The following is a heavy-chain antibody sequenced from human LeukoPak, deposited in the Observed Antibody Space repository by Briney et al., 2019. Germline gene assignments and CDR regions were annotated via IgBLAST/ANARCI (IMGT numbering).Heavy chain of an antibody. V-gene: IGHV3-30*04. Sequence: GKSLRLSCAASGFTFKSYDMHWVRQAPGKGLEWVALTSYDGSNDDYADSVRGRFTISRDNSKNTLYLQMNSLSADDTALYYCARVLGFGGALAYWSQGTPVTVSS. CDR2: TSYDGSND. J-gene: IGHJ4*02. D-gene: IGHD3-16*01. CDR3: ARVLGFGGALAY. CDR1: GFTFKSYD.